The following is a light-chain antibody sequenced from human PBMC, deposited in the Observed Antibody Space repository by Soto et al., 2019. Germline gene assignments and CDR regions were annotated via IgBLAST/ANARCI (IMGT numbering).Light chain of an antibody. CDR1: QTGSSY. CDR3: QQSYSSPPT. Sequence: DIQMTQSPASLSASVGDRVTMTCRATQTGSSYLTWYQQKPGKAPKLLIFAASSLQSGVPSRFSGSRSGTDFTLTISSLQPEDFATYYCQQSYSSPPTFGQGTKVDIK. V-gene: IGKV1-39*01. CDR2: AAS. J-gene: IGKJ1*01.